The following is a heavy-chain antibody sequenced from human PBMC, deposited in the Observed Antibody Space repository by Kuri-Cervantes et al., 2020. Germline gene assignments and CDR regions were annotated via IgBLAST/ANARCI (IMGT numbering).Heavy chain of an antibody. J-gene: IGHJ4*02. CDR3: ARAPFDWRFDY. D-gene: IGHD3-9*01. CDR2: IYHSGST. CDR1: GGSISSYY. Sequence: SETLSLTCTVSGGSISSYYWSWIRQPPGKGLEWIGEIYHSGSTNYNPSLKSRVTISVDTSKNQFSLKLSSVTAADTAVYYCARAPFDWRFDYWGQGTLVTVSS. V-gene: IGHV4-59*08.